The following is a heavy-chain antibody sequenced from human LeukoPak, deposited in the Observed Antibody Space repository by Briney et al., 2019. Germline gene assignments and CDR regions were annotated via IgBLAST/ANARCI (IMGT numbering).Heavy chain of an antibody. V-gene: IGHV3-23*01. J-gene: IGHJ5*02. D-gene: IGHD2-2*01. CDR1: GFTFNNYA. CDR3: AKPCRGTSCSMSVNWFDP. CDR2: ISGSGGST. Sequence: PGASLRLSCAASGFTFNNYAISWVRQAPGKGLEWVSAISGSGGSTYYADSVKGRFTISRDNSKNTLYLQMNSLRAEDTAVYYCAKPCRGTSCSMSVNWFDPWGQGALVTVSS.